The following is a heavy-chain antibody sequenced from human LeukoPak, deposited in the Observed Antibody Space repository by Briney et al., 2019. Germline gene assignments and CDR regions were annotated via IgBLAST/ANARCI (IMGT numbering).Heavy chain of an antibody. Sequence: SETLSLTCTVSGGSISSYYWSWIRQPPGKGLEWIGYVYYSGITNYNPSLKSRVTISVDTSKNQFSLKLNSETAADTAEYYCARHAVSMAGMVNWFDPWGQGTLVTVSS. J-gene: IGHJ5*02. CDR1: GGSISSYY. CDR2: VYYSGIT. V-gene: IGHV4-59*08. CDR3: ARHAVSMAGMVNWFDP. D-gene: IGHD6-19*01.